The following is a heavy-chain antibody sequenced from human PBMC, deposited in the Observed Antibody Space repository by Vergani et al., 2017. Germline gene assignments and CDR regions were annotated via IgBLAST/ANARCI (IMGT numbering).Heavy chain of an antibody. J-gene: IGHJ6*02. Sequence: QVQLQESGPGLVKPSQTLSLTCTVSGGSISSGDYYWSWIRQPPGKGLEWIGYIYYSGSTYYNPSLKSRVTISVETSKNQFSLKLSSVTAAETAVYYCARDRGDPFPGYYYYYGMDVWGQGTTVTVSS. D-gene: IGHD4-17*01. CDR2: IYYSGST. V-gene: IGHV4-30-4*08. CDR1: GGSISSGDYY. CDR3: ARDRGDPFPGYYYYYGMDV.